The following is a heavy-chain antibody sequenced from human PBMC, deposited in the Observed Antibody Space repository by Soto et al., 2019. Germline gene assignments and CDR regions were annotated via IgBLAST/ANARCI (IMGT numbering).Heavy chain of an antibody. J-gene: IGHJ6*02. CDR2: IYYSGST. V-gene: IGHV4-59*01. D-gene: IGHD3-10*01. Sequence: QVQLQESGPGLVKPSETLSLTCTVSGGSISSYYWSWIRQPPGKGLEWIGYIYYSGSTNYNPSLKNRVTISVDTSKNQFSRKLSSVTAADTAVYYCARGDPLLWFGEKVYYGMDVWGQGTTVTVSS. CDR3: ARGDPLLWFGEKVYYGMDV. CDR1: GGSISSYY.